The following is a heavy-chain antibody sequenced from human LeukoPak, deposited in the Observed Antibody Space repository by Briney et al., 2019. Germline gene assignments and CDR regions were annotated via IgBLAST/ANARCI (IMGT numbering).Heavy chain of an antibody. D-gene: IGHD3-10*02. Sequence: GGSLRLSCAASGFTFSSYSMNWVRQAPGKGLEWVSSISSSSSYIYYADSVKGRFTISRDNAKNSLYLQMNSLRAEDTAVYYCAREVRTRLFGELLYGRPSSYYYYGMDVWGQGTTVTVSS. J-gene: IGHJ6*02. CDR1: GFTFSSYS. CDR2: ISSSSSYI. CDR3: AREVRTRLFGELLYGRPSSYYYYGMDV. V-gene: IGHV3-21*01.